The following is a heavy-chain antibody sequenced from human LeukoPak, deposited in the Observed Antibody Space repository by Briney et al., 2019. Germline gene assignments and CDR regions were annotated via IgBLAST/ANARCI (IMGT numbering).Heavy chain of an antibody. J-gene: IGHJ4*01. Sequence: PGGSLRLSGAASGFTFIDYSMNWVRQAPGKGLEWISYIRISSGNTKYADSVKGQFTISRDKARNSLYLQMNSLRVEDTAMYYRARDHRYAFENWGHGTLVTVSS. D-gene: IGHD3-9*01. CDR2: IRISSGNT. V-gene: IGHV3-48*01. CDR1: GFTFIDYS. CDR3: ARDHRYAFEN.